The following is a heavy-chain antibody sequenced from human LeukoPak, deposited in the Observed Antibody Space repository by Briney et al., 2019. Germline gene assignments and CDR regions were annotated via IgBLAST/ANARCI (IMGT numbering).Heavy chain of an antibody. CDR1: GFTFSSYA. V-gene: IGHV3-21*05. Sequence: GRSLRLSCAASGFTFSSYAMPWVRQAPGKGLEWVSYISSSSSYIYYADSVKGRFTISRDNAKNSLYLQMNSLRAEDTAVYYCARARAHDYGGNSNLFDYWGQGTLVTVSS. CDR3: ARARAHDYGGNSNLFDY. D-gene: IGHD4-17*01. J-gene: IGHJ4*02. CDR2: ISSSSSYI.